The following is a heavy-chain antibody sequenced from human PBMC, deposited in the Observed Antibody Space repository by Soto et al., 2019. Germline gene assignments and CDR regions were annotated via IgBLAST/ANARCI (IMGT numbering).Heavy chain of an antibody. Sequence: PGQPLKNSCAASEFTLSRYGMHRVSKAPGKGLEWLAVMSYDGSHKQYADSVKGRFTLSRDNSKNTLYLQMDSLTTEDTAVYYCAKDPNDSSGSINWFDPWGQGTLVTVSS. CDR1: EFTLSRYG. CDR3: AKDPNDSSGSINWFDP. CDR2: MSYDGSHK. V-gene: IGHV3-30*18. J-gene: IGHJ5*02. D-gene: IGHD3-22*01.